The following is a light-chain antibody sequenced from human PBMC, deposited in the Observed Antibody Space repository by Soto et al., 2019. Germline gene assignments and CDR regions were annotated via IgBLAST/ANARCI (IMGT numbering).Light chain of an antibody. Sequence: IQLTQSPSSLSASVVDRVTITCRASQDIGIYLAWYQQKPGKAPNLLIYAASSLQRGVPSRFSGSGSGTDFTLTISSLEPEDFGVFYCQQRFDWPKITFGQGTRLEIK. J-gene: IGKJ5*01. CDR1: QDIGIY. CDR2: AAS. V-gene: IGKV1-9*01. CDR3: QQRFDWPKIT.